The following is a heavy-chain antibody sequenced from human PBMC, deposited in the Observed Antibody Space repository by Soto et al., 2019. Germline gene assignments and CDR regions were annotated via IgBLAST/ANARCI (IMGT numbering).Heavy chain of an antibody. V-gene: IGHV4-34*01. D-gene: IGHD6-13*01. CDR1: GGSFSGYY. CDR2: INHSGST. J-gene: IGHJ6*02. CDR3: ARWGSSWPKTFYYYYGMDV. Sequence: PSETLSLTCAVCGGSFSGYYWSWIRQPPGKGLEWIGEINHSGSTNYNPSLKSRVTISVDTSKNQFSLKLSSVTAADTAVYYCARWGSSWPKTFYYYYGMDVWGQGTTVTVSS.